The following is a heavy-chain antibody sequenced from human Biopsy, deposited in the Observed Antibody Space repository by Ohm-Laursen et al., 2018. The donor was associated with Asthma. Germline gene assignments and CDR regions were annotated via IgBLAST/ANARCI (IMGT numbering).Heavy chain of an antibody. Sequence: ASVKASCTASGYTVTRYAINWVRQAPGQGLEWMGWINTNTGNPTYSQGFTGRFVFSLDTSVNTAHLQISSLKAEDTAVYYCARMISYYHEMRAPFFDYWGHGTLVTVSS. CDR1: GYTVTRYA. J-gene: IGHJ4*01. CDR2: INTNTGNP. CDR3: ARMISYYHEMRAPFFDY. V-gene: IGHV7-4-1*02. D-gene: IGHD3-22*01.